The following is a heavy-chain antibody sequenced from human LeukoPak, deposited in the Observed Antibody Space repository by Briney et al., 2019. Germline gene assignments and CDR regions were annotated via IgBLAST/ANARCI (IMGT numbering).Heavy chain of an antibody. Sequence: RPGGSLRLSCAASGFTVSSNYMSWVRQAPGKGLEGVSVIYSGGSTYYADSVKGRFTISRHNSKNTLYLQMNSLRAEDTAVYYCARDLTGWPGSGFDPWGQGTLVTVSS. D-gene: IGHD1-20*01. V-gene: IGHV3-53*04. CDR1: GFTVSSNY. J-gene: IGHJ5*02. CDR2: IYSGGST. CDR3: ARDLTGWPGSGFDP.